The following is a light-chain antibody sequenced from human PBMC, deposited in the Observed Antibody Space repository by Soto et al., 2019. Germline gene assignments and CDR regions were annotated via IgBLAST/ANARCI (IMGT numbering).Light chain of an antibody. J-gene: IGKJ3*01. CDR2: GAS. V-gene: IGKV3-20*01. Sequence: EIVLTQSPGTLSLSPGERATLSCRASQSVSSSYLAWYQQKPGQAPRLLIYGASSRATGIPDRFSGSGSGTEFPLTMSRLEPEDFAVYYCQQYGSSHPHVTFGPGTKADIK. CDR3: QQYGSSHPHVT. CDR1: QSVSSSY.